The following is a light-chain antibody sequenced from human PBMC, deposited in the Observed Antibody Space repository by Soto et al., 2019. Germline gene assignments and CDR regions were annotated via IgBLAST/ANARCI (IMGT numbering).Light chain of an antibody. CDR3: QQRHMWPIT. V-gene: IGKV3D-20*02. Sequence: EIVLTQSPGTLSLSPGERATLSCRASQSLTSSYLAWYQQKPGQAPSLLIYGASSRATGIPDRFSGSGSGTDFTLTITRLEPEDFAVYYCQQRHMWPITFGQGTRLEIK. CDR2: GAS. J-gene: IGKJ5*01. CDR1: QSLTSSY.